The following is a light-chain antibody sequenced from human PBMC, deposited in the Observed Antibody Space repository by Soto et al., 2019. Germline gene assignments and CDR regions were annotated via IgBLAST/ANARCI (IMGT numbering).Light chain of an antibody. CDR1: RSDVGGYNY. Sequence: QSALTQPASVSGSPGQSVAIACTGTRSDVGGYNYVSWYQHHPGKAPNLMIYEVSNRPSGVSNRFSGSKSGNTASLTISGLQAEDEADYYCSSYTSSSTVVFGGRTKLTVL. CDR2: EVS. J-gene: IGLJ2*01. CDR3: SSYTSSSTVV. V-gene: IGLV2-14*01.